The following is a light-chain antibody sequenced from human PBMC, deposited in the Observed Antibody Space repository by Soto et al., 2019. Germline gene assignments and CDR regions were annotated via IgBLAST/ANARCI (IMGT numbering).Light chain of an antibody. V-gene: IGKV2-30*01. J-gene: IGKJ4*01. CDR1: QSLLYSDGNTY. CDR3: MQGSHLHLT. Sequence: DVVMTQSPLSLPVTLGQPASISCRSSQSLLYSDGNTYLHWFQQRPGQSPRRLIYKVSNRDSGVPSRFRGSGSGTAFTLEISRVEAEDVGVYYGMQGSHLHLTFGGGTKVEIK. CDR2: KVS.